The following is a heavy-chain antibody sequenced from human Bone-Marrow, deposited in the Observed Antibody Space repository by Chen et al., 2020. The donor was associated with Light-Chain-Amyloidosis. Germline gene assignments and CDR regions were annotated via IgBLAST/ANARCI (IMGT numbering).Heavy chain of an antibody. Sequence: EVQLVESGGGVVQPGGSLRPSCAASGFTFDDYAMHWVRQAPGKGLEWVSLISGDGGSTYYADPVKGRFAISRDNSKNSLYLQMNSLRTEDTALYYCAKDIFATYDPWGQGTLVTVSS. V-gene: IGHV3-43*02. CDR2: ISGDGGST. J-gene: IGHJ5*02. D-gene: IGHD1-26*01. CDR3: AKDIFATYDP. CDR1: GFTFDDYA.